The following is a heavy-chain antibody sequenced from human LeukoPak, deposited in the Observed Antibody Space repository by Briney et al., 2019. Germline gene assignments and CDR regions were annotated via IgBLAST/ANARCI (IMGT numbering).Heavy chain of an antibody. CDR2: MNPNSGNT. Sequence: ASVKVSCKASGYTFTSYDINWVRQATGQGLEWMGWMNPNSGNTGYAQKFQGRVTMTRNTSISTAYMELSSLTSEDTAVYYCARNGQQVRYFQHWGQGTLVTVSS. J-gene: IGHJ1*01. CDR3: ARNGQQVRYFQH. V-gene: IGHV1-8*01. D-gene: IGHD6-13*01. CDR1: GYTFTSYD.